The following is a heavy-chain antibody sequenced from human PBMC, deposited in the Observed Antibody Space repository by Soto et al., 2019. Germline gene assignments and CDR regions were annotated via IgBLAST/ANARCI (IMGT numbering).Heavy chain of an antibody. Sequence: GGSLRHSCAASGFTFSSYAMSWVRQAPGKGLEWVSAISGSGGSTYYADSVKGRSTISRDNSKNTLYLQMNSLRAEDTAVYYCAKDRTLYDYIWGSYRNDAFDIWGQGTMVTVSS. CDR1: GFTFSSYA. V-gene: IGHV3-23*01. CDR3: AKDRTLYDYIWGSYRNDAFDI. CDR2: ISGSGGST. D-gene: IGHD3-16*02. J-gene: IGHJ3*02.